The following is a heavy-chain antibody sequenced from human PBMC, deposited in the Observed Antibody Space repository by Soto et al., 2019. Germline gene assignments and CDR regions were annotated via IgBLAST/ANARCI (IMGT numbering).Heavy chain of an antibody. CDR3: AKDILEVTPGMAV. V-gene: IGHV3-23*01. CDR2: IRGSATTT. J-gene: IGHJ6*02. D-gene: IGHD2-21*02. Sequence: EVQLLESGGGLVQPGGSLRLSCIASGFTFSNYAMSWVRQAPGKGLEWVSAIRGSATTTYYADSVTGRFTISRDNSKNTLYLQMNSLRVEDSAIYYCAKDILEVTPGMAVWGQGTTVTVPS. CDR1: GFTFSNYA.